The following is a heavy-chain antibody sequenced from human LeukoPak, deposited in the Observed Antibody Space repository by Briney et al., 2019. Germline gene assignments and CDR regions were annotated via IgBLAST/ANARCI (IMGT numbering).Heavy chain of an antibody. V-gene: IGHV3-53*01. Sequence: GGSLRLSCAASGFTVSRNYYMNWVRQAPGEGLEWVSVIYSAGTTYYADSVKGRFTISRDNSKNTVYLQMNSLRAEDTAVYYCAREADYAGAWYYFDCRGQGTLVTVSS. D-gene: IGHD4-23*01. CDR3: AREADYAGAWYYFDC. J-gene: IGHJ4*02. CDR2: IYSAGTT. CDR1: GFTVSRNY.